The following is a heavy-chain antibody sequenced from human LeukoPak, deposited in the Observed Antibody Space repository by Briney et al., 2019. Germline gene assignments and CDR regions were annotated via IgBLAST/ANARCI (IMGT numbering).Heavy chain of an antibody. D-gene: IGHD3-10*01. Sequence: GGSLRLPCAASGFTFSSYSMNWVRQAPGKGLEWVSSISSSSSYIYYADSVKGRFTISRDNAKNSLYLQMNSLRAEDTAVYYCASQLWFGESYFDYWGQGTLVTVSS. CDR1: GFTFSSYS. J-gene: IGHJ4*02. CDR3: ASQLWFGESYFDY. V-gene: IGHV3-21*01. CDR2: ISSSSSYI.